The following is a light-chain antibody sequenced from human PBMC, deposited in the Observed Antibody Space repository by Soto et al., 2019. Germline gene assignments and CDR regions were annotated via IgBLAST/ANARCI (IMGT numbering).Light chain of an antibody. CDR2: GAS. J-gene: IGKJ1*01. V-gene: IGKV3-15*01. CDR3: QQYNNWPQT. Sequence: MTQAPATLSVSPGEGATLSSRASQTVNNNVAWYQLKDGQVPRLLIYGASTRATDIPARFSGSGSGTEFTLTISSLQSEDFAEYHCQQYNNWPQTFGQGTKVDI. CDR1: QTVNNN.